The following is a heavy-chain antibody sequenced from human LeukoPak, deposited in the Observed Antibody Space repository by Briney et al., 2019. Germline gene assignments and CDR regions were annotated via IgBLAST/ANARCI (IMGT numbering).Heavy chain of an antibody. J-gene: IGHJ4*02. V-gene: IGHV3-48*04. CDR2: ITSRSGTR. Sequence: GGSLRLSCAASGFTFSSYSMNWVRQAPGKGLEWVAYITSRSGTRFYADSVKGRFTISRDNAKNSLYLQMNSLRAEDTAVYYCARVGNWNDRGDYWGQGTLVTVSS. CDR3: ARVGNWNDRGDY. D-gene: IGHD1-1*01. CDR1: GFTFSSYS.